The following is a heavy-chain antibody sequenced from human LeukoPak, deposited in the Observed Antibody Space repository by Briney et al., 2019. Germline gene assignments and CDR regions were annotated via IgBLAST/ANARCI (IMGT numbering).Heavy chain of an antibody. V-gene: IGHV4-39*01. CDR3: VKNMVRGKGVDY. CDR2: IYYSGST. Sequence: SETLSLTCTVSGGSISSSSYYWGWIRQPPGKGLEWIGSIYYSGSTYYNPSLKSRVTISVDTSKNQFSLKLSFVTAADTAVYYCVKNMVRGKGVDYWGQGTLVTVSS. J-gene: IGHJ4*02. CDR1: GGSISSSSYY. D-gene: IGHD3-10*01.